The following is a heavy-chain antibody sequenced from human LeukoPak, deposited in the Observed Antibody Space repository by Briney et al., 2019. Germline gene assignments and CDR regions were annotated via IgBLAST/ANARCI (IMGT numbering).Heavy chain of an antibody. CDR3: ANYIQRPPGMDV. CDR1: GFTVSSNY. V-gene: IGHV3-53*01. Sequence: GGSLRLSCAASGFTVSSNYMSWVRQAPGKGLEWVSVTAGADDVIQYADSVKGRFTISTDNSKNTVYLQMNSLRAEDTALYFCANYIQRPPGMDVWGQGTMVTVSS. J-gene: IGHJ6*02. CDR2: TAGADDVI. D-gene: IGHD3-10*02.